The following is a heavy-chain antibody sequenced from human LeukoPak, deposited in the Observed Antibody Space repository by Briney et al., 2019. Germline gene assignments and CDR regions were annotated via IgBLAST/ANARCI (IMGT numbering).Heavy chain of an antibody. Sequence: GASVKVSCKASGYTFTGYYMHWVRQAPGQGLEWMGWIKPNSGVTNYAQKFQGRVTMTRDTSITTAYLELSSLRSDDTAIYYCARAGIVGAANWFDPWGQGTLVTVSS. CDR1: GYTFTGYY. CDR3: ARAGIVGAANWFDP. CDR2: IKPNSGVT. J-gene: IGHJ5*02. V-gene: IGHV1-2*02. D-gene: IGHD1-26*01.